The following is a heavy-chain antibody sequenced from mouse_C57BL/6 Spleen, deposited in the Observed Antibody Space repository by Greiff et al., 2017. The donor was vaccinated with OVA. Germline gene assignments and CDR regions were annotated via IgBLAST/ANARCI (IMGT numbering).Heavy chain of an antibody. V-gene: IGHV1-82*01. CDR1: GYAFSSSW. Sequence: VQLQQSGPELVKPGASVKISCKASGYAFSSSWMNWVKQRPGKGLEWIGRIYPGDGDTNYNGKFKGKATLTADKSSSTAYMQLSSLTSEDSAVYFCARDYYYGSSSLYYFDYWGQGTTLTVSS. CDR2: IYPGDGDT. D-gene: IGHD1-1*01. CDR3: ARDYYYGSSSLYYFDY. J-gene: IGHJ2*01.